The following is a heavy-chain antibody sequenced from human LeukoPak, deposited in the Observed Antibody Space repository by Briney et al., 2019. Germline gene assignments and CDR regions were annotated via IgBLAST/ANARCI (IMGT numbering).Heavy chain of an antibody. CDR2: INPSGGST. CDR1: GYTFTSYY. Sequence: ASVKVSCKASGYTFTSYYMHWVRQAPGQGLEWMGIINPSGGSTSYAQKFRGRVTMTRDMSTSTVYMELSSLRSEDTAVYYCARGLIVVVPAANDPHFDYWGQGTLVTVSS. D-gene: IGHD2-2*01. J-gene: IGHJ4*02. CDR3: ARGLIVVVPAANDPHFDY. V-gene: IGHV1-46*01.